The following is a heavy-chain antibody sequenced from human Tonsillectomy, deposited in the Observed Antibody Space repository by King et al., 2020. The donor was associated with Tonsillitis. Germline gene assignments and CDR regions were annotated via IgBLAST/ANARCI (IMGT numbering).Heavy chain of an antibody. D-gene: IGHD5-12*01. CDR3: ARDLLATTPNYSYYYGMDV. J-gene: IGHJ6*02. Sequence: VQLVQSGSELKKPGASVKVSCKASGYTFTSYVMDWVRQAPGQGLEWMGWINTNTGNPTYAQGFTGRFVFSLDTSVSTAYLQISSLKAEDTAVYYCARDLLATTPNYSYYYGMDVWGQGTTVTVSS. V-gene: IGHV7-4-1*02. CDR1: GYTFTSYV. CDR2: INTNTGNP.